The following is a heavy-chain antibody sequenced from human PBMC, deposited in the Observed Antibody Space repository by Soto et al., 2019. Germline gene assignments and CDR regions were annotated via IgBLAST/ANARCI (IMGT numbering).Heavy chain of an antibody. CDR2: IRSKANSYAT. CDR3: LRMPPYCSGGSCYA. Sequence: GGSLRLSCAASGFTFSGSAMHWVRQASGKGLEWVGRIRSKANSYATAYAASVKGRFTISRDDSKNTAYLQMNSLKTEDTAVYYCLRMPPYCSGGSCYAWGQGTLVTVSS. D-gene: IGHD2-15*01. CDR1: GFTFSGSA. J-gene: IGHJ5*02. V-gene: IGHV3-73*01.